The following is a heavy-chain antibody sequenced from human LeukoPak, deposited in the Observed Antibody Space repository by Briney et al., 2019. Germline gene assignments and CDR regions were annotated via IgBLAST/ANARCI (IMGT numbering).Heavy chain of an antibody. Sequence: GGSLRLSCAASGFTFSRYWMSWVRQVPRRGLEWVANIKQDGSEKYYVDSVKGRFTISRDSAKNSLHLQMNSLRAEDTAVYFCARGGLSIMGYWGQGTLVTVSS. J-gene: IGHJ4*02. CDR1: GFTFSRYW. CDR2: IKQDGSEK. D-gene: IGHD2/OR15-2a*01. CDR3: ARGGLSIMGY. V-gene: IGHV3-7*03.